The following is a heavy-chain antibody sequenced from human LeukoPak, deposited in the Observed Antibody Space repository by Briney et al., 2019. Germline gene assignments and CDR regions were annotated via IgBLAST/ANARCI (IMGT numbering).Heavy chain of an antibody. D-gene: IGHD6-6*01. CDR2: ISWNSGSI. V-gene: IGHV3-9*03. J-gene: IGHJ5*02. Sequence: PGRSLRLSCAASGFTFDDYAMHWVRQAPGKGLEWVSGISWNSGSIGYADSVKGRFTISRDNAKNSLYLQMNSLRAEDMALYYCAIGQGTQYSSSSRWFDPWGQGTLVTVSS. CDR3: AIGQGTQYSSSSRWFDP. CDR1: GFTFDDYA.